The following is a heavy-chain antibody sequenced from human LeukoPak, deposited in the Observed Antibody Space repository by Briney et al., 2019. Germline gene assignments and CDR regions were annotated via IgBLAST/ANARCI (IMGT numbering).Heavy chain of an antibody. D-gene: IGHD6-13*01. V-gene: IGHV3-30-3*01. CDR3: ARSLPYGTTWYGRSDF. Sequence: GGSLRLSCAASGFTFSSYAMHWVRQAPGKGLEWVAVISYDGSNKYYADSVKGRFTISRDNAMNSLYLQMNSLRAEDTAIYYCARSLPYGTTWYGRSDFWGQGTLVTVSS. CDR2: ISYDGSNK. CDR1: GFTFSSYA. J-gene: IGHJ4*02.